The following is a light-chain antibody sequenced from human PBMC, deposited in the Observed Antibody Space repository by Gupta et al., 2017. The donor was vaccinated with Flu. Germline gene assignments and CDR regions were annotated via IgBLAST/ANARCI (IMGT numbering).Light chain of an antibody. J-gene: IGLJ3*02. V-gene: IGLV2-23*01. Sequence: QSALPQPASASGSPRPPITINSTGTISDVGSYNIVCWYQHHPGEAPKLMIYEDNKRRSEVANHFSGTKYGTTAAVTTSGLQAEEEADYYCCSEAGGDNVWVFGGGTKLTVL. CDR3: CSEAGGDNVWV. CDR1: ISDVGSYNI. CDR2: EDN.